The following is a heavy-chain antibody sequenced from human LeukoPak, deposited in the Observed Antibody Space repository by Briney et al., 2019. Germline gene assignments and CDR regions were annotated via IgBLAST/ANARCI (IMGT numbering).Heavy chain of an antibody. CDR3: AKHPRTAATYYFDY. V-gene: IGHV3-30*18. Sequence: GRSLRLSCVASGCTFSSYAMHWVRQAPGKGLEWVAVISRDGRDKHHADSVKGRFTISRDNSKNTLYVQMDSLRAEDTAVYFCAKHPRTAATYYFDYWGQGILVTVSS. CDR2: ISRDGRDK. J-gene: IGHJ4*02. D-gene: IGHD6-6*01. CDR1: GCTFSSYA.